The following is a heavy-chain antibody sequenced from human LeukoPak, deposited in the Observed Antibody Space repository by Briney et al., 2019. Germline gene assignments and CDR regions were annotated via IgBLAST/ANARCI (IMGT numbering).Heavy chain of an antibody. V-gene: IGHV3-23*01. D-gene: IGHD6-19*01. J-gene: IGHJ4*02. CDR2: ISGSGGTT. CDR3: AKDAGSGWYVDY. CDR1: GFTFSNYA. Sequence: PGGSLRLSCAASGFTFSNYAMNWVRQAPGKRLEWVSAISGSGGTTYSADSVKGRFTISRDNSKNTLYLQMNSLRAEDTAIYYCAKDAGSGWYVDYWGQGTLVTVSS.